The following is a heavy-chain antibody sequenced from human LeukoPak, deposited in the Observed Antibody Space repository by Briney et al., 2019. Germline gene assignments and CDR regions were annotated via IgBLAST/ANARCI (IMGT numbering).Heavy chain of an antibody. J-gene: IGHJ4*02. Sequence: PGGSLRLSCAASGFTFSSFGMHWVRQAPGKGLEWVAIIWYDGSDKYYADSVKGRFTVSRDNSKNTLHLRVNSLRAEDTAVYYXXXDRGTTSSAGYYFDTWGQGALVTVSS. CDR1: GFTFSSFG. CDR2: IWYDGSDK. V-gene: IGHV3-33*01. CDR3: XXDRGTTSSAGYYFDT. D-gene: IGHD6-6*01.